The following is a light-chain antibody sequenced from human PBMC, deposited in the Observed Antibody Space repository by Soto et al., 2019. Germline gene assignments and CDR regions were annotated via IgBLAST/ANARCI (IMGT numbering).Light chain of an antibody. CDR2: AAS. V-gene: IGKV1-39*01. CDR1: QTINSY. Sequence: DIRMTQFPCSLSASVGDRVTITCRASQTINSYLNWYQQKPGTAPNLLIYAASNLQRGVPSRFSGSGSGTNFTLTIRSLEREDFATYHCQQSYSTPQTFGQGTNVEVK. J-gene: IGKJ1*01. CDR3: QQSYSTPQT.